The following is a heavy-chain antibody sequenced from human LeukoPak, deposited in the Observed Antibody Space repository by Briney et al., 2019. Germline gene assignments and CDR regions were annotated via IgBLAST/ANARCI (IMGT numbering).Heavy chain of an antibody. D-gene: IGHD3-22*01. J-gene: IGHJ4*02. CDR1: GGSFSGFY. CDR3: ATLAEYYDSSGYYYN. V-gene: IGHV4-34*01. Sequence: PSETLSLTCAVYGGSFSGFYWSWIRQPPGKGLEWIGEINHSGSTYYNPSLKSRVTISEDTSKNQFSLKLTSVTAADTAVYYCATLAEYYDSSGYYYNWGQGTLVTVSS. CDR2: INHSGST.